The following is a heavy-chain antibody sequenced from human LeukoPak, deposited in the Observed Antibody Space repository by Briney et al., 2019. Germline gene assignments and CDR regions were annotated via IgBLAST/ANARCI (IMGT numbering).Heavy chain of an antibody. CDR2: FDPEDGET. CDR3: ATTNRRTYYYDSSGPNPDFDY. CDR1: GYTLTELS. D-gene: IGHD3-22*01. V-gene: IGHV1-24*01. J-gene: IGHJ4*02. Sequence: GASVKVSCKVSGYTLTELSMRWVRQAPGKGLEWMGGFDPEDGETIYAQKFQGRVTMTEDTSTDTAYMELSSLRSEDTAVYYCATTNRRTYYYDSSGPNPDFDYWGQGTLVTVSS.